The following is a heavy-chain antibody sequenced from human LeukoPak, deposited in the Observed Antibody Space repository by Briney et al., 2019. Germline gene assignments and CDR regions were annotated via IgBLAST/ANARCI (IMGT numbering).Heavy chain of an antibody. Sequence: PGGSLRLACAVSGFSLSDYWMSWVRQAPGKGLEWVGNIKQDGSDKNYADSVKGRFTISRDNAKNSLYLQMNSPRGEDTAVYYCAKWDKDILTGYYWLDNWGQGTLVTVSS. CDR1: GFSLSDYW. CDR2: IKQDGSDK. D-gene: IGHD3-9*01. CDR3: AKWDKDILTGYYWLDN. V-gene: IGHV3-7*02. J-gene: IGHJ4*02.